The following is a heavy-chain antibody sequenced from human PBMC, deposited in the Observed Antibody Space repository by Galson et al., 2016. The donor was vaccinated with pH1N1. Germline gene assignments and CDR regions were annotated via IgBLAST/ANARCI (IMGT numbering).Heavy chain of an antibody. CDR3: ASEDYYDTDLSDWYFDL. Sequence: SVKVSCKASGGTFGSYGINWVRQAPGQGLEWMGGIIPIFNAVKYAQNFQGRVTITADESTTTAYMELSSLRSEDTAMYYCASEDYYDTDLSDWYFDLWGRGTLLTVSS. V-gene: IGHV1-69*13. J-gene: IGHJ2*01. CDR1: GGTFGSYG. D-gene: IGHD3-22*01. CDR2: IIPIFNAV.